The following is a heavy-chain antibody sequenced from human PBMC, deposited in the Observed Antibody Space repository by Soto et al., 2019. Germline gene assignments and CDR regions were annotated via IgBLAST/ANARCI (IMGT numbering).Heavy chain of an antibody. CDR2: FTSNGDTI. D-gene: IGHD1-1*01. V-gene: IGHV3-11*04. Sequence: SGFTSSDYYMSWIRQAPGKGLEYISYFTSNGDTIYYADSVKGRFTISRDNAKNSLYLQMNSLRDEDTAVYYCAREWNPLNWFDPWGQGTLVTSPQ. CDR1: GFTSSDYY. J-gene: IGHJ5*02. CDR3: AREWNPLNWFDP.